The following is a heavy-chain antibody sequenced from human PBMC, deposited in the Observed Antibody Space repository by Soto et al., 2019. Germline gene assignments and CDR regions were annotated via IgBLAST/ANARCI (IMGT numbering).Heavy chain of an antibody. Sequence: SETRSLPCTLSAASICGIYWSWIRKSAGKGLEWIGRIYATGNTDYNPALKRRVMMSVDTSKKQFSLKLRSVTAADTAVYYCVRDGTKTLRDWFDPWGQGISVTVSS. D-gene: IGHD1-1*01. CDR1: AASICGIY. CDR2: IYATGNT. J-gene: IGHJ5*02. V-gene: IGHV4-4*07. CDR3: VRDGTKTLRDWFDP.